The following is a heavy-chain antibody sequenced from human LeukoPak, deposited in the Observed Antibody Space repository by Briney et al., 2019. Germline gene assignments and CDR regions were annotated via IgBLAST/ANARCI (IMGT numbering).Heavy chain of an antibody. D-gene: IGHD3-10*01. CDR1: GFTFSSYC. Sequence: GALRLSLSSSGFTFSSYCISWVRQGSGEGLEWVSTIRCSGGSTYYADSVKGRFTISRDNSKNTLYLQMNSLRAEDTAVYYCAKDWEVLLWFGEFSYFDYWGQGTLVTVSS. CDR3: AKDWEVLLWFGEFSYFDY. V-gene: IGHV3-23*01. CDR2: IRCSGGST. J-gene: IGHJ4*02.